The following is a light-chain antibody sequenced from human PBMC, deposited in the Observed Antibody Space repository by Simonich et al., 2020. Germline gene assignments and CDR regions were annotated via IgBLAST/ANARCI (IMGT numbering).Light chain of an antibody. CDR2: DVR. Sequence: QSALTQPASVSGSPGQSITISCTGTSSDVGGYNYVSWYQQHPGKAPKLMIYDVRNRPSGGSTRFSGSKSGNTAALTISGLQAEDEADYYCSSYTSSSTWVFGGGTKLTVL. CDR1: SSDVGGYNY. V-gene: IGLV2-14*03. CDR3: SSYTSSSTWV. J-gene: IGLJ3*02.